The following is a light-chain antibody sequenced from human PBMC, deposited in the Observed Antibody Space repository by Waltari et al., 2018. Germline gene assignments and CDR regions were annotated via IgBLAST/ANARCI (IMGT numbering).Light chain of an antibody. Sequence: QLVLTQSPSASASLGASVKLTCTLSSGHSTNIIAWLQQQPEKGPRYLMNVNSDGSHNKGVGIPDRFSGPSSGAERYLTSASLQSEDEADYYCQTGGHGTWVFGGGTRLTVL. CDR1: SGHSTNI. V-gene: IGLV4-69*01. CDR3: QTGGHGTWV. J-gene: IGLJ3*02. CDR2: VNSDGSH.